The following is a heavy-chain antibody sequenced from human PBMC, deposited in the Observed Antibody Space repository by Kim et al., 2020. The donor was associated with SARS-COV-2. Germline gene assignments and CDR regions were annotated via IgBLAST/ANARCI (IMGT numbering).Heavy chain of an antibody. Sequence: AYAVEGRCTISRDSSKNTLYLQMNSLRAEDTVVYYWAKPGSGSYYSWFDPWGQGTLVTVSS. D-gene: IGHD3-10*01. CDR3: AKPGSGSYYSWFDP. V-gene: IGHV3-30*02. J-gene: IGHJ5*02.